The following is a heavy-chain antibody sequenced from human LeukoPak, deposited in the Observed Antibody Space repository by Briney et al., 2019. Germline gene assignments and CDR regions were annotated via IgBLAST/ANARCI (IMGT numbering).Heavy chain of an antibody. J-gene: IGHJ5*02. D-gene: IGHD1-26*01. CDR3: SKGIVGASTDWLDP. CDR1: GFTFRYAW. CDR2: IKSKNDGGTT. Sequence: PGGSLRLSCAASGFTFRYAWMSWVRQAPGKGVEWVGRIKSKNDGGTTDYAAPVKGRFTISRDDSKNTLYLQMNSLKTEDTAVYYCSKGIVGASTDWLDPWGQGTLVIVSS. V-gene: IGHV3-15*01.